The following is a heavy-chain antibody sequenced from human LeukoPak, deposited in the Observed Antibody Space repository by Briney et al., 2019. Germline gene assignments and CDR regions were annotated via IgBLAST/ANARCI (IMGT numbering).Heavy chain of an antibody. V-gene: IGHV3-15*01. J-gene: IGHJ4*02. CDR3: STGIGGH. CDR2: IKSKPDGGTT. D-gene: IGHD3-16*01. CDR1: GFTFNNAW. Sequence: GGTLRLSCAASGFTFNNAWMSWVRQAPRNGLEWVGRIKSKPDGGTTDYAAPVKGRFTFSRDVSKNTLYLQMNSLKTEDTAVYYCSTGIGGHWGQGTLVTVSS.